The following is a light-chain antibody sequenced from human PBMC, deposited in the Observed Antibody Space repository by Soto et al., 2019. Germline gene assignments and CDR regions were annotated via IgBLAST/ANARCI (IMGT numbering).Light chain of an antibody. CDR2: DNN. CDR1: NSNIGNKD. CDR3: GTWDSGLSVVV. Sequence: QSALTQPPSVSAAPGQTVTISCSGSNSNIGNKDVSWYQQFPGTAPKLLIYDNNRRPSGIPDRFSASKSGTLATLAITGLQTGDEADYYCGTWDSGLSVVVFGGGTKLTVL. J-gene: IGLJ2*01. V-gene: IGLV1-51*01.